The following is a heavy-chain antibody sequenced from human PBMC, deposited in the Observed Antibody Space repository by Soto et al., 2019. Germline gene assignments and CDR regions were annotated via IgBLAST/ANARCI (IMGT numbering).Heavy chain of an antibody. D-gene: IGHD3-22*01. CDR2: IHHSGNS. V-gene: IGHV4-61*08. CDR1: GGSISSGGYY. J-gene: IGHJ4*02. Sequence: SETLSLTCTVSGGSISSGGYYWSWFRQPPGKGLEWIGEIHHSGNSNYNPSLKSRVIISVDKSKNQFSLKLSSVTAADTAVYYCARFDYYDSSGYLDFGPKWGQGTLVTVSS. CDR3: ARFDYYDSSGYLDFGPK.